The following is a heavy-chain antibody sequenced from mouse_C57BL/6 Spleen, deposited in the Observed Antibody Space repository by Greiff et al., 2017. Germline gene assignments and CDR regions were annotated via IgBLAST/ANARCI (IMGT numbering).Heavy chain of an antibody. D-gene: IGHD1-1*01. CDR1: GYTFTGYW. V-gene: IGHV1-9*01. Sequence: VQLQQSGAELMKPGASVKLSCKATGYTFTGYWIEWVKQRPGHGLEWIGEILPGSGSSNYNEKFKGKATFTADTSSYTVFMHLSRLTTEDSAIHYCARRMISTVVAHWYIDVWGTGTTVTVSS. J-gene: IGHJ1*03. CDR3: ARRMISTVVAHWYIDV. CDR2: ILPGSGSS.